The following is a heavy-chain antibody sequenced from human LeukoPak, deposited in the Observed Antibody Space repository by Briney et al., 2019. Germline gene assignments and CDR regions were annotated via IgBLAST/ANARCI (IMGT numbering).Heavy chain of an antibody. CDR3: ARLDYGDYVGAFDI. CDR2: IYSGGST. Sequence: GGSLRLSCAASGFTVSSNYMSSVRQAPGKGLEWVSVIYSGGSTYYADSVKGRFTISRDNSKNTLYLQMNSLRAEDTAVYYCARLDYGDYVGAFDIWGQGTMATVSS. V-gene: IGHV3-53*01. D-gene: IGHD4-17*01. J-gene: IGHJ3*02. CDR1: GFTVSSNY.